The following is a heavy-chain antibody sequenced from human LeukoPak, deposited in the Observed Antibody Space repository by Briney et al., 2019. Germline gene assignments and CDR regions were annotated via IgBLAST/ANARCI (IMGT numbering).Heavy chain of an antibody. V-gene: IGHV1-69*05. D-gene: IGHD3-22*01. CDR2: IIPIFGTA. CDR1: GGTFSSYA. J-gene: IGHJ6*03. Sequence: SVKVSCKASGGTFSSYAISWVRQAPGQGLEWMGRIIPIFGTANYAQKFQGRVTITTDESTSTAYMELSSLRSEDTAVYYCARGPATYSSPYYYMDVWGKGTTVTVSS. CDR3: ARGPATYSSPYYYMDV.